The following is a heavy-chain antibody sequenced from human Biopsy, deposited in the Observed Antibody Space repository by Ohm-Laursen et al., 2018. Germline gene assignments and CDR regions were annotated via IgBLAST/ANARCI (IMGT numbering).Heavy chain of an antibody. J-gene: IGHJ6*02. CDR1: GGSISGSS. V-gene: IGHV4-59*08. CDR2: ISYSRDT. Sequence: SDTLSLTCTVSGGSISGSSWSWIRQAPGKGLEWIGYISYSRDTNYNPSLKSRITISVDTSKNQFSLKLTSVTAADTAVYYCASHVINRGGYYYYDMDVWGQGMTVTVSS. CDR3: ASHVINRGGYYYYDMDV. D-gene: IGHD1-14*01.